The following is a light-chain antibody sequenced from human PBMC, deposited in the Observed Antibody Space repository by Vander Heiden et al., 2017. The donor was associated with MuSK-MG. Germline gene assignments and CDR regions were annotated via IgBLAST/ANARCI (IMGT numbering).Light chain of an antibody. J-gene: IGKJ4*01. CDR1: QGISSY. V-gene: IGKV1-9*01. CDR3: QQLNSYPS. Sequence: DIQLSQSASLLSASVGDRVTITCRASQGISSYLAWYQQKPGKAPKLLIYAASTLQSGVPSRFSGSGSGTEFTLTISSLQPEDFATYYCQQLNSYPSFGGGTKVEIK. CDR2: AAS.